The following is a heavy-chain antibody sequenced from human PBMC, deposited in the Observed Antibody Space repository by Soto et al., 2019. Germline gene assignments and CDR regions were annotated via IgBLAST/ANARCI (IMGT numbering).Heavy chain of an antibody. CDR2: ISSDGSNE. J-gene: IGHJ4*02. CDR3: AKALGDSSADEGVDY. V-gene: IGHV3-30*18. D-gene: IGHD6-25*01. Sequence: QVQLVESGGGVVQPGRSLRLSCAASGFTFSTYDMHWVRQAPGKGLEWVAVISSDGSNEYYADSVKGRFTISRDNSKNTLYVQMQMIRAEDTDVYYYAKALGDSSADEGVDYWGQGTLVTVSS. CDR1: GFTFSTYD.